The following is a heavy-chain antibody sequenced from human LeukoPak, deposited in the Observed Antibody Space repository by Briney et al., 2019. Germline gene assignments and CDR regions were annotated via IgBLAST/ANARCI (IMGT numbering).Heavy chain of an antibody. CDR1: GYAFINFA. Sequence: ASVKVSCKASGYAFINFAINWRRQAPGQRPEWMGWINAGNGNTKYSQKFQGRVTITRDTSASTAYMELSGLTSEDTAVYYCARGPRAAADDYWGQGTLDTVSS. V-gene: IGHV1-3*01. D-gene: IGHD6-13*01. CDR3: ARGPRAAADDY. CDR2: INAGNGNT. J-gene: IGHJ4*02.